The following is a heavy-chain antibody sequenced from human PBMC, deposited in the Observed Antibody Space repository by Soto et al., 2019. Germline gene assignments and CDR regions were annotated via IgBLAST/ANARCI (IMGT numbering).Heavy chain of an antibody. CDR2: ICFSGST. D-gene: IGHD6-19*01. Sequence: TLSLTCTVSGDSVNSDNYYWTWILQPPGKDLEWIGNICFSGSTYYNPSLNSRVTLSIDTSKNHFSLKLTSVTAADTAMYYCARHRAVAGLDYWGQGTLVTVSS. CDR3: ARHRAVAGLDY. J-gene: IGHJ4*02. V-gene: IGHV4-30-4*01. CDR1: GDSVNSDNYY.